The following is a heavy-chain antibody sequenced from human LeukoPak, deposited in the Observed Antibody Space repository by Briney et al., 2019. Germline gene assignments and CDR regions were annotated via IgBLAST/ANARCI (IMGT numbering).Heavy chain of an antibody. V-gene: IGHV4-34*01. Sequence: PSETLSLTCAVYGGSFSGCYWSWIRQPPGKGLEWIGEINHSGSTNYNPSLKSRVTISVDTSKNQFSLKLSSVTAADTAVYYCAREATGRYYYDSSGYWDYWGQGTLVTVSS. D-gene: IGHD3-22*01. CDR3: AREATGRYYYDSSGYWDY. CDR2: INHSGST. J-gene: IGHJ4*02. CDR1: GGSFSGCY.